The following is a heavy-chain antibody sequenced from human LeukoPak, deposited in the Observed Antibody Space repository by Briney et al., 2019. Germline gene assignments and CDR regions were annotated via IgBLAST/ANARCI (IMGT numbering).Heavy chain of an antibody. V-gene: IGHV3-23*01. CDR1: GFTFSSYA. J-gene: IGHJ4*02. D-gene: IGHD5/OR15-5a*01. CDR3: AKVSKFRRYYFDY. Sequence: GGSLRLSCAPSGFTFSSYAMSWVRQAPGKGLEWVSAISGSGGSTYYADSVKGRFTISRDNSKNTLYLQMNSLRAEDTAVYYCAKVSKFRRYYFDYWGQGTLVTVSS. CDR2: ISGSGGST.